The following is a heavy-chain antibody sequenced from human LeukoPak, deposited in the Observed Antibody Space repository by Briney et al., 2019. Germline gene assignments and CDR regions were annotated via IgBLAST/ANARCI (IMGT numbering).Heavy chain of an antibody. CDR2: INPSGGST. V-gene: IGHV1-46*01. Sequence: ASVKVSCKASGYTFTSYYMHWVRQAPGQGLEWMGIINPSGGSTSYAQKFQGRVTMTRDTSTSTAYMELRSLRSDDTAVYYCARDIAVAGKKSFDYWGQGTLVTVSS. D-gene: IGHD6-19*01. CDR1: GYTFTSYY. CDR3: ARDIAVAGKKSFDY. J-gene: IGHJ4*02.